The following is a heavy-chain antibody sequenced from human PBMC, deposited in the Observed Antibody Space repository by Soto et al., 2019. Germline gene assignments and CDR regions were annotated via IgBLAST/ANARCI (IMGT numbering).Heavy chain of an antibody. CDR2: INTYNGDT. CDR3: ARDCSAINCYSGLDV. CDR1: GYIFTRYC. J-gene: IGHJ6*02. D-gene: IGHD2-21*01. V-gene: IGHV1-18*01. Sequence: ASVKVSCKASGYIFTRYCISWVRQAPGQGLEWMGRINTYNGDTKYEQRSQGRVTMTTDTSTRTAYMELRSLRSDDTAVYYCARDCSAINCYSGLDVWGQGTTVTVS.